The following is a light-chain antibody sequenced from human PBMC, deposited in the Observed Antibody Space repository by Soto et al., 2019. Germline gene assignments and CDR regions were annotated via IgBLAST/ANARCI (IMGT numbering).Light chain of an antibody. CDR1: SSDVGGYNY. Sequence: QSALTQPASVSGSPGQSITISCTGTSSDVGGYNYVSWYQQHPGKAPKLMIYEVSNRPSGVSNRFSGSKSGNTASLTISGLHAEDEADYYCSSYTSSSTPGWVFGTGTKLTVL. J-gene: IGLJ1*01. CDR2: EVS. V-gene: IGLV2-14*01. CDR3: SSYTSSSTPGWV.